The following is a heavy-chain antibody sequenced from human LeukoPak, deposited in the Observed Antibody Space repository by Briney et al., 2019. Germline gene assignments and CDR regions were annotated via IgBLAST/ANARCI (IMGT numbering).Heavy chain of an antibody. CDR2: INSDGSST. J-gene: IGHJ4*02. V-gene: IGHV3-74*01. CDR1: GFTFNTYW. CDR3: TKGGTVGFDS. D-gene: IGHD1-1*01. Sequence: GGSLRLSCAASGFTFNTYWMHWVRQSPGKGLVWVSRINSDGSSTTYADSVKGRFTIPRDNAKNTAYLQMNSLRDEDTAVYYCTKGGTVGFDSWGQGTVVTVSS.